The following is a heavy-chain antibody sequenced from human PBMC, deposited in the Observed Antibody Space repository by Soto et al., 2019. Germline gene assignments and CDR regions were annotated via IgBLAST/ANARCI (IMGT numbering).Heavy chain of an antibody. Sequence: QLQLQESGSGLVKPSQTLSLTCAVSGGSISSGGYSWSWIRQPPGKGLEWIGYIYHSGSTYYNPSLKSRVTISVDRSKNQFSLKLSSVTAADTAVYYCARRTCGGDCYSGWFDPWGQGTLVTVSS. CDR2: IYHSGST. CDR1: GGSISSGGYS. V-gene: IGHV4-30-2*01. CDR3: ARRTCGGDCYSGWFDP. J-gene: IGHJ5*02. D-gene: IGHD2-21*02.